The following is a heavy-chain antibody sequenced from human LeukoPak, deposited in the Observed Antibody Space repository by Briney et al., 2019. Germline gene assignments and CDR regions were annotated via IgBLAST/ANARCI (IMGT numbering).Heavy chain of an antibody. D-gene: IGHD6-13*01. V-gene: IGHV3-53*01. CDR3: ARGIAAAGTWDYFDY. CDR2: IYSGGST. CDR1: GFTVTSNY. Sequence: PRRSPSLSCAPSGFTVTSNYMRCVRHAPEKRQEWVSVIYSGGSTYYADSVKGRFTISRDNSKNTLYLQMNSLRAEDTAVYYCARGIAAAGTWDYFDYWGQGTLVTVSS. J-gene: IGHJ4*02.